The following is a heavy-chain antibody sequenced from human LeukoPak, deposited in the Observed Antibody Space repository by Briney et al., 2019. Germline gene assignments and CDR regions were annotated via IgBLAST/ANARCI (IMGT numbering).Heavy chain of an antibody. Sequence: QTGGSLRLSCAASRFTFDDYAMHWVRQAPGKGLEWVSGISWNSGSIGYADSVKGRFTISRDNAKNSLYLQMNSLRAEDTALYYCARAAAGSGPFDYWGQGTLVTVSS. CDR3: ARAAAGSGPFDY. CDR2: ISWNSGSI. CDR1: RFTFDDYA. J-gene: IGHJ4*02. V-gene: IGHV3-9*01. D-gene: IGHD6-13*01.